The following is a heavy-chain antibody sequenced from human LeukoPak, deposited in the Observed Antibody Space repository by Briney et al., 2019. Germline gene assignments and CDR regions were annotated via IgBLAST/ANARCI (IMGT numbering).Heavy chain of an antibody. CDR2: IKQDGSEK. CDR1: GFTFSSYW. J-gene: IGHJ4*02. CDR3: ARPENYYDSSGLFDY. D-gene: IGHD3-22*01. V-gene: IGHV3-7*01. Sequence: GGSLRLSCAASGFTFSSYWMSWVRQAPGKGLEWVANIKQDGSEKYYVDSVKGRFTISRDNAKNSLYLQMNSLRAEDTAVYYCARPENYYDSSGLFDYWGQGTLVTVSS.